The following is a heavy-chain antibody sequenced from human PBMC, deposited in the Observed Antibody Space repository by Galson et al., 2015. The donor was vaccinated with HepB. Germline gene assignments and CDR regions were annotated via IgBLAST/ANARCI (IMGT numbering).Heavy chain of an antibody. J-gene: IGHJ6*02. D-gene: IGHD3-22*01. CDR3: AGRPPLARSSGYYYGYYYGMDV. Sequence: SVKVSCKASGGTFSSYAISWVRQAPGQGLEWMGGIIPIFGTANYAQKFQGRVTITADESTSTAYMELSSLRSEDTAVYYCAGRPPLARSSGYYYGYYYGMDVWGQGTTVTVSS. CDR1: GGTFSSYA. V-gene: IGHV1-69*13. CDR2: IIPIFGTA.